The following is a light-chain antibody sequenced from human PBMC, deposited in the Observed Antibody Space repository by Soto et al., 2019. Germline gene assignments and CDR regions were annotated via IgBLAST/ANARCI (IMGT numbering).Light chain of an antibody. J-gene: IGKJ1*01. CDR2: DAS. CDR3: KQYNSYWT. CDR1: QSIGRW. Sequence: DLQMTQSPSTLSASLGESVTITCRASQSIGRWLAWYQQKPGKAPKVLIYDASTLKSGVPSRFSGSGSGTDFTLTIRSLQPDDFAIYYCKQYNSYWTCGQGTKVDIK. V-gene: IGKV1-5*01.